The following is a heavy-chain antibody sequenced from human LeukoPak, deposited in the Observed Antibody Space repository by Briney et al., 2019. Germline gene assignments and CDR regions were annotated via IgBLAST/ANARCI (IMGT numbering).Heavy chain of an antibody. D-gene: IGHD5-12*01. J-gene: IGHJ4*02. CDR1: GFTFNKYD. CDR2: ITGRSDET. CDR3: AKGGRLDD. V-gene: IGHV3-23*01. Sequence: PGGSLRLSCAVSGFTFNKYDMTWGWQAPGQGQGLVSTITGRSDETSYTDPVNGRFVTSRDNSTDNLYLQMNSLRAEDTALFYCAKGGRLDDLGQGALVTVSS.